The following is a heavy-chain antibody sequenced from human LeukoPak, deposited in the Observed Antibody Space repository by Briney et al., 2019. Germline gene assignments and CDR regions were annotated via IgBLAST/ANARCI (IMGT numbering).Heavy chain of an antibody. Sequence: GAALQTSYQAPGTGFTAYWIAWVRPLPGKGVELMGIIYTGDSDTRYSPSFRGQVTISADKSTSTASLQWSSLKASDTAMYYCATSPCSTTTCLHPSGAFDIWGQGTMVTVSS. CDR1: GTGFTAYW. CDR3: ATSPCSTTTCLHPSGAFDI. D-gene: IGHD2-2*01. J-gene: IGHJ3*02. V-gene: IGHV5-51*01. CDR2: IYTGDSDT.